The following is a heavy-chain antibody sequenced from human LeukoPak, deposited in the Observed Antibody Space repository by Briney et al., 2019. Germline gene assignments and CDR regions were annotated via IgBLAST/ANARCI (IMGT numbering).Heavy chain of an antibody. Sequence: SETLSLTCTVSGGSISSYYWGWIRQPPGKGLEWIGYVYYSGNTNYNPSLTSRLTISIDTSKNQFSLKLSSVTAADTAVYYCARLGYSSSFDCWGQGSLVTVSS. CDR2: VYYSGNT. CDR3: ARLGYSSSFDC. J-gene: IGHJ4*02. CDR1: GGSISSYY. V-gene: IGHV4-59*08. D-gene: IGHD6-6*01.